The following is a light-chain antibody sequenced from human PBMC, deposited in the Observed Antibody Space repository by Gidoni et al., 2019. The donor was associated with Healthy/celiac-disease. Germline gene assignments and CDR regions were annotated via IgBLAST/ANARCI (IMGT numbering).Light chain of an antibody. CDR2: DAS. CDR1: QGVSSY. CDR3: KQSSNRPLT. J-gene: IGKJ4*01. Sequence: EIVLTQSPATLSLSPGERATLSCRASQGVSSYLPWYQQKPGQAPRLLIYDASNRATGMPDRFSGSGPGTDFTLTISSLEAEDVGVYYCKQSSNRPLTFGGGTKVEIK. V-gene: IGKV3D-11*01.